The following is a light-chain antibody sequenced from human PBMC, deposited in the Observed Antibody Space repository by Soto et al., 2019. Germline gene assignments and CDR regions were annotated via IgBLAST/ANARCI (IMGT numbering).Light chain of an antibody. CDR1: QSVSSNY. Sequence: EIVLTQSPGTLSLSPGERATLSCRASQSVSSNYLAWYQQKPGQAPRPLIYGASSRATGIPDRFSGSGAGTDFTLTISRLESEDFAVYYCQQYAASPLTFGGGTKLEIK. V-gene: IGKV3-20*01. CDR2: GAS. CDR3: QQYAASPLT. J-gene: IGKJ4*01.